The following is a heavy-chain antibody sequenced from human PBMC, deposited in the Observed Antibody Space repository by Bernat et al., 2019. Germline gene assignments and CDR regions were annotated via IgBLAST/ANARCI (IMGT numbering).Heavy chain of an antibody. CDR3: ARARNDYDPAYYYSMDV. V-gene: IGHV1-69*01. CDR2: IIPIFGTA. D-gene: IGHD4-17*01. J-gene: IGHJ6*03. CDR1: GGTFSSYA. Sequence: QVQLVQSGAEVKKPGSSVKVSCKASGGTFSSYAISWVRQAPGQGLEWMGGIIPIFGTANYAQKFPGRGTITADESKSTAYMELSRLRSEDTAVYYCARARNDYDPAYYYSMDVWGKGTTVTVSS.